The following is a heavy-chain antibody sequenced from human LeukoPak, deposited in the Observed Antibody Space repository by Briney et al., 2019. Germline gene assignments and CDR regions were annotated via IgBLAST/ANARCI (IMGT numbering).Heavy chain of an antibody. CDR2: FDPGDGET. CDR3: ATGRTGTTRPIDY. CDR1: GYTLTELS. J-gene: IGHJ4*02. V-gene: IGHV1-24*01. D-gene: IGHD1-1*01. Sequence: EASVKVSCKVSGYTLTELSMHWVRQAPGKGLEWMGGFDPGDGETIYAQKFQGRVTMTEDTSTDTAYMELSSLRSEDTAVYYCATGRTGTTRPIDYWGQGTLVTVSS.